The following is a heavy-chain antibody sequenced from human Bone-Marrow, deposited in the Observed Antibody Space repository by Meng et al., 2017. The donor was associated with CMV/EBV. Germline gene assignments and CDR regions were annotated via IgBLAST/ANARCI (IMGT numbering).Heavy chain of an antibody. J-gene: IGHJ4*02. V-gene: IGHV3-7*01. CDR3: ARDFYYDYVWGSYRYTETLDY. CDR1: GFTFSSYW. Sequence: GESLKISCAASGFTFSSYWMSWVCQAPGKGLEWVANIKQDGSEKYYVDSVKGRFTISRDNAKNSLYLQMNSLRAEDTAVYYCARDFYYDYVWGSYRYTETLDYWGQGTLVTVSS. CDR2: IKQDGSEK. D-gene: IGHD3-16*02.